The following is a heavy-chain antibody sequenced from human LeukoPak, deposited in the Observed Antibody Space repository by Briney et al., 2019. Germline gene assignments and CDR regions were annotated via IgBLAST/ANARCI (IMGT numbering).Heavy chain of an antibody. V-gene: IGHV4-59*01. CDR1: GGSISNNY. CDR3: ASHKGF. J-gene: IGHJ4*02. Sequence: SETLSLTCTVSGGSISNNYWSWFRQPPGKGLEWIGYIYYSGSTNYNPSLKSRVTISVDTSKSQFSLKLSSVIAADTAVYYCASHKGFWGQGTLVTVSS. CDR2: IYYSGST.